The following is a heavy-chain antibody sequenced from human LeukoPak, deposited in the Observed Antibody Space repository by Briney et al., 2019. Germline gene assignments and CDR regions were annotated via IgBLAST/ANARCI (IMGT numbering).Heavy chain of an antibody. J-gene: IGHJ6*02. D-gene: IGHD3-22*01. CDR2: MNPNSGNT. V-gene: IGHV1-8*03. CDR3: ARARPSYYYDTSGYFDYGMDV. CDR1: GYTFTSYD. Sequence: ASVKVSCKASGYTFTSYDINWVRQATGQGLEWMGWMNPNSGNTGYAQKFQGRVTITRNTSISTAYMELSSLRSEDTAVYYCARARPSYYYDTSGYFDYGMDVWGQGTTVTVSS.